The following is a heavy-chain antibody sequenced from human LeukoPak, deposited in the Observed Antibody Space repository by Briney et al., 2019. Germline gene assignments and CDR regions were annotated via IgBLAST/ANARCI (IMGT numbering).Heavy chain of an antibody. CDR1: GGSISSYY. CDR3: ARGREYSGSPFAY. CDR2: IYYSGST. D-gene: IGHD1-26*01. V-gene: IGHV4-59*01. J-gene: IGHJ4*02. Sequence: SETLSLTCTVSGGSISSYYWSWIRQPPGKGLEWIGYIYYSGSTNYNPSLKSRVTISVDTSKNQFSLKLSSVTAADTAVYYCARGREYSGSPFAYWGQGTLVTVSS.